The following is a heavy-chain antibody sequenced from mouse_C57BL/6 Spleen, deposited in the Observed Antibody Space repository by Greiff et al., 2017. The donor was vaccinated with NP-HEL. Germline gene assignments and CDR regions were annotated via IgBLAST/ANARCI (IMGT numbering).Heavy chain of an antibody. J-gene: IGHJ3*01. Sequence: EVMLVESGGDLVKPGGSLKLSCAASGFTFSSYGMSWVRQTPDKRLEWVATISSGGSYTYYPDSVKGRFTISRDNATNTLYLQMSSLKSEDTAMYYCARQDYSNSFAYWGQGTLVTVSA. V-gene: IGHV5-6*01. CDR2: ISSGGSYT. D-gene: IGHD2-5*01. CDR1: GFTFSSYG. CDR3: ARQDYSNSFAY.